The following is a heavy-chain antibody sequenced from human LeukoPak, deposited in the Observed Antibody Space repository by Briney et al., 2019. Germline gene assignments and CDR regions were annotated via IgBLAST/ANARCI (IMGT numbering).Heavy chain of an antibody. V-gene: IGHV6-1*01. CDR1: GVTVSSNTAA. Sequence: SQRLSLTSAISGVTVSSNTAAWNCIRQSPSRCLELLGRTYYRSKWYNDYAVSVKSRITISPDTSKNQFSVQLHSVTPEDAAVYYCARVGIAVAPNCYDPGGQGTLVTVS. J-gene: IGHJ5*02. CDR2: TYYRSKWYN. D-gene: IGHD6-19*01. CDR3: ARVGIAVAPNCYDP.